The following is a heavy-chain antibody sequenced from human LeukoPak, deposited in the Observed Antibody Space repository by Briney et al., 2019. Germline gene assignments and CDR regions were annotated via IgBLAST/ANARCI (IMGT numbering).Heavy chain of an antibody. J-gene: IGHJ4*02. D-gene: IGHD6-19*01. CDR1: GFTFSDYY. CDR3: ARDRDSSGWYRIDY. CDR2: ISNSGTTI. V-gene: IGHV3-11*04. Sequence: GGSLRLSCAASGFTFSDYYMTWIRQAPGKGLEWVSHISNSGTTIYYADSVKGRFTVSRDNAKNSLYLQMNSLRVEDTAVYYCARDRDSSGWYRIDYWGQGTLVTVSS.